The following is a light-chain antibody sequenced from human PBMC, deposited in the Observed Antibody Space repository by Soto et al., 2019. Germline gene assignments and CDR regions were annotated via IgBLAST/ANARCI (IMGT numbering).Light chain of an antibody. J-gene: IGKJ4*01. CDR3: PQTNTFLPLT. Sequence: DIQMTQSPSSVSASVGDRVTITCRASQGISNWLAWYQQQPGKAPKLLIYGASSLQSGVPSRLSGGGSGTHFTLIISSLQPEDFATYYCPQTNTFLPLTFGGGNKVEI. V-gene: IGKV1-12*01. CDR2: GAS. CDR1: QGISNW.